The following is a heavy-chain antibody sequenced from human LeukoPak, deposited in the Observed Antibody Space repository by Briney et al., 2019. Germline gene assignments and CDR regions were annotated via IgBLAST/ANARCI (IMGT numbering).Heavy chain of an antibody. D-gene: IGHD3-10*01. Sequence: PGGSLRLSCAASRFTFSSYSMNWVRQAPGKGLEWVSNISGSGGNTYYAASLQRRFTISRDNSQHPLNLQMTTMRAEDTAVYYCAKMSGGRFDPWVQGTLVTVSS. CDR3: AKMSGGRFDP. J-gene: IGHJ5*02. CDR2: ISGSGGNT. CDR1: RFTFSSYS. V-gene: IGHV3-23*01.